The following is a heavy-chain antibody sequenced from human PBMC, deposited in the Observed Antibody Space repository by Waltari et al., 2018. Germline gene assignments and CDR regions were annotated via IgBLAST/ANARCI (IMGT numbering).Heavy chain of an antibody. CDR3: ARPTLGSSSWYDAFDI. J-gene: IGHJ3*02. V-gene: IGHV1-46*01. CDR1: GYTFTSYY. D-gene: IGHD6-13*01. Sequence: QVQMVQSGAEVKKPGASVKVSCKASGYTFTSYYMHWVRQAPGQGLEWMGIINPSGGSTSYAQKFEGRVTMTRDTSTSTVYMELSSLRSEDTAVYYCARPTLGSSSWYDAFDIWGQGTMVTVSS. CDR2: INPSGGST.